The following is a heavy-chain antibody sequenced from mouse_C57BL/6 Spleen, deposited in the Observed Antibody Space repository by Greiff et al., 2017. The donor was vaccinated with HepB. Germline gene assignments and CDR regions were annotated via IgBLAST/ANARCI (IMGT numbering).Heavy chain of an antibody. CDR2: IYPGDGST. D-gene: IGHD2-4*01. V-gene: IGHV1-78*01. CDR1: GYTFTDHT. CDR3: ARCDYDGYFDY. J-gene: IGHJ2*01. Sequence: QVQLQQSDAELVKPGASVKISCKVSGYTFTDHTIHWVKQRPEQGLEWIGYIYPGDGSTEYTEKFKGKATLTADKSSSTAYLQLNSLTSEDSAVYFCARCDYDGYFDYWGQGTTLTVSS.